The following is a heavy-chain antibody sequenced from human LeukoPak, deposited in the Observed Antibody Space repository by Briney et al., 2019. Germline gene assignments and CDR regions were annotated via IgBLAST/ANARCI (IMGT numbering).Heavy chain of an antibody. CDR1: GFTFSSYG. Sequence: PGGSLRLSCAASGFTFSSYGMHWVRQAPGKGLEWVAVISYDGSNKYYADSVKGRFTISRDNSKNTLYLQMNSLRAEDTAVYYCAKGIQLWLLGYWGQETLVTVSS. D-gene: IGHD5-18*01. V-gene: IGHV3-30*18. CDR2: ISYDGSNK. J-gene: IGHJ4*02. CDR3: AKGIQLWLLGY.